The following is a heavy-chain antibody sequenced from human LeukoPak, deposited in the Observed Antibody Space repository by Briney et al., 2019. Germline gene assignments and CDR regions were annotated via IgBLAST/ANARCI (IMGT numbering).Heavy chain of an antibody. D-gene: IGHD3-3*01. Sequence: VGSLRLSCTASGFTVSKNYLSWVRQAPGKGLEWVSVIYSGGSTYYADSVKGRFTISRDNSKHTLYLQMNSLRTEDTAVYYCARDFDPFDIWAQETMVTVPS. CDR1: GFTVSKNY. CDR2: IYSGGST. CDR3: ARDFDPFDI. J-gene: IGHJ3*02. V-gene: IGHV3-66*02.